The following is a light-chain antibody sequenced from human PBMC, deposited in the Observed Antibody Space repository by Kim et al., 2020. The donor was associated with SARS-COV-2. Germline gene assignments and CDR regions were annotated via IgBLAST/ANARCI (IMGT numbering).Light chain of an antibody. CDR2: AKN. V-gene: IGLV3-19*01. CDR1: SLRTYY. J-gene: IGLJ2*01. CDR3: NSRDSSGDRLV. Sequence: ALGQTVRIKCQGDSLRTYYASWYQQKPGQAPVLVIFAKNHRPSGIPDRFSGSGSGNTASLTITGAQAEDEADYYCNSRDSSGDRLVFGGGTQLTVL.